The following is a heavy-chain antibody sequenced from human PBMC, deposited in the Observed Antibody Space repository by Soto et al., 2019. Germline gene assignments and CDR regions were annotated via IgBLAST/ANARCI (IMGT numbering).Heavy chain of an antibody. Sequence: PSETLSLTCAVSDGSISSGGYSWSWIRQPPGKGLEWIGYIYHSGSTYYNPSLKSRVTISRDRSKSQFSLKLSSVTAADTAVYYCARGGDYYYYGMDVWGQGTTVT. CDR2: IYHSGST. CDR1: DGSISSGGYS. D-gene: IGHD6-25*01. J-gene: IGHJ6*02. CDR3: ARGGDYYYYGMDV. V-gene: IGHV4-30-2*01.